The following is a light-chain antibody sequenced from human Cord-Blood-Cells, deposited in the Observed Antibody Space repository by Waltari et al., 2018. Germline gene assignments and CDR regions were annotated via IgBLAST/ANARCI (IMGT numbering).Light chain of an antibody. Sequence: QSALTQPASVSGSPGQSITISCTGTSSDVGSYNLVSWYQQHPGKAPKLMIYEVSKRPSGVSTRFSGSKSGTTASLTISGLQAEDEADYYCCSYAGSSTFVFGTGTKVTVL. CDR3: CSYAGSSTFV. CDR2: EVS. CDR1: SSDVGSYNL. J-gene: IGLJ1*01. V-gene: IGLV2-23*02.